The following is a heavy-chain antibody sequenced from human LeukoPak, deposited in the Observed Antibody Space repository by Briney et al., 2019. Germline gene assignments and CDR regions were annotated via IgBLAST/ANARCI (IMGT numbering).Heavy chain of an antibody. D-gene: IGHD5-18*01. V-gene: IGHV3-74*01. Sequence: PGGSLRLSCAVSGFTFSSYWMHWVRQAPGKGLVWVSHIKTDGSTTAYADSVKGRFTISRDDAKNTLYLQMNSLRAEDTGVYYCARGYSYGQLPPFDYWGQGTLVTVSS. CDR1: GFTFSSYW. CDR3: ARGYSYGQLPPFDY. CDR2: IKTDGSTT. J-gene: IGHJ4*02.